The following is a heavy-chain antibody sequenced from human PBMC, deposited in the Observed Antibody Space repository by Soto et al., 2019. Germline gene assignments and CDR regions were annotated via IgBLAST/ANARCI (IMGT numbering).Heavy chain of an antibody. CDR2: INSDGSST. D-gene: IGHD3-10*01. CDR3: ARAVRSGSYPYYYYGMDV. V-gene: IGHV3-74*01. CDR1: GFTFSNYW. Sequence: EVQVVESGGGLVQPGGSLRLSCAASGFTFSNYWMQWVRQAPGKGRVWVSRINSDGSSTSYADSVKGRFTISRDNAKNTMYLQMNSLRAEATAVYYCARAVRSGSYPYYYYGMDVWGQGTTVTVSS. J-gene: IGHJ6*02.